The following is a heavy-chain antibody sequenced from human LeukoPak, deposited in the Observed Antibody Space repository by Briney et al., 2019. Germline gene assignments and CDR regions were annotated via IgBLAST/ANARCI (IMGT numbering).Heavy chain of an antibody. J-gene: IGHJ5*02. V-gene: IGHV4-59*02. CDR3: ARGTLDYGDYTANWFDP. Sequence: GSLRLSCAASGFTVSSNYMSWIRQPPGKGLEWIGYIYYSGSTNYNPSLKSRVTISVDTSKNQFSLKLSSVTAADTAVYYCARGTLDYGDYTANWFDPWGQGTLVTVSS. CDR1: GFTVSSNY. D-gene: IGHD4-17*01. CDR2: IYYSGST.